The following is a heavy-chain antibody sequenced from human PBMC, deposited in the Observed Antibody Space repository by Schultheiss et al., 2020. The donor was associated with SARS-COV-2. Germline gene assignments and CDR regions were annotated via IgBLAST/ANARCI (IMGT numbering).Heavy chain of an antibody. CDR3: ARDGRGYCSSTSCYPLDY. CDR2: ISYDGSNK. D-gene: IGHD2-2*01. CDR1: GFTFSSYA. Sequence: GGSLRLSCAASGFTFSSYAMHWVRQAPGKGLEWVAVISYDGSNKYYADSVKGRFTISRDNSKNTLYLQMNSLRAEDTAVYYCARDGRGYCSSTSCYPLDYLGQRTRVPASS. J-gene: IGHJ4*02. V-gene: IGHV3-30*04.